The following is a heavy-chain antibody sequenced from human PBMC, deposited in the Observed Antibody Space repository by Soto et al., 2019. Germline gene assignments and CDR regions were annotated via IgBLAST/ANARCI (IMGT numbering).Heavy chain of an antibody. CDR3: AKDDRPFWSGYLAPYYFDY. CDR1: GFTFSSYG. Sequence: QVQLVESGGGVVQPGRSLRLSCAASGFTFSSYGMHWVRQAPGKGLEWVAVISYDGSNKYYADSVKGRFTISRDNSKNTLYLQMNSLRAEDTAVYYCAKDDRPFWSGYLAPYYFDYWGQGTLVTVSS. D-gene: IGHD3-3*01. J-gene: IGHJ4*02. V-gene: IGHV3-30*18. CDR2: ISYDGSNK.